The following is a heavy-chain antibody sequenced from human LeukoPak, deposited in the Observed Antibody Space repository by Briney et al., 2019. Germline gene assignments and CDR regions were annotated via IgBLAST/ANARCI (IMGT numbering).Heavy chain of an antibody. CDR2: IIPIFGTA. D-gene: IGHD2-21*01. Sequence: GSSVKVSCKASGGTFSSYAISWVRQAPGQGLEWMGGIIPIFGTANYAQKFQGRVTITADESTSTAYMELSSLRSEDTAVYYCASADPHYCGGDCYPLDYWGQGTLVTVSS. CDR1: GGTFSSYA. V-gene: IGHV1-69*01. CDR3: ASADPHYCGGDCYPLDY. J-gene: IGHJ4*02.